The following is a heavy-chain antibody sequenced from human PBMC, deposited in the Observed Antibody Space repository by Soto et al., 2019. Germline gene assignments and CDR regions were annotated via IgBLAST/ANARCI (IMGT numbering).Heavy chain of an antibody. J-gene: IGHJ4*02. V-gene: IGHV3-33*01. Sequence: QVQLVESGGGVVQPGRSLRLSCEASGFTFSNYGMHWVRQAPGKGLEWVAVIWYDGSKKYYADSVKGRFTISRDNSKNTLYLQMNSLRAEDTAVYSWARGEQWLTGGYWGQGTLVTVSS. CDR3: ARGEQWLTGGY. CDR1: GFTFSNYG. D-gene: IGHD6-19*01. CDR2: IWYDGSKK.